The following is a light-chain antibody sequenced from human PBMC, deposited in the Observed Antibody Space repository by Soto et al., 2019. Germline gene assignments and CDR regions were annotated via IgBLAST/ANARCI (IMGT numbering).Light chain of an antibody. V-gene: IGLV2-14*01. Sequence: ALTQPASVFGFPGQSITFSCNGTSSDVGGYNYVSWYQQHPGKAPKLMIYDVSNRPSGVSNRFSGSKSGNTASLTISGLQADDEADYSCSSYTSSSTLYVFGSGTTVTVL. J-gene: IGLJ1*01. CDR3: SSYTSSSTLYV. CDR2: DVS. CDR1: SSDVGGYNY.